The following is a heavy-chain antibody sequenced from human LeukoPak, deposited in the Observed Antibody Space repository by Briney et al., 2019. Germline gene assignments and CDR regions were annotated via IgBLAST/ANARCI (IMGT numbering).Heavy chain of an antibody. Sequence: GGSLRLSCAASGFTFSSSWMHWVRQAPGKGLVWVSRINGDGSSTKYADSVMGRFTISRDNAKNTLYLQMNSLRAEDTAVYYCAKELVVRAGDYFDYWGQGTLVSLSS. CDR3: AKELVVRAGDYFDY. V-gene: IGHV3-74*03. D-gene: IGHD2-2*01. CDR1: GFTFSSSW. CDR2: INGDGSST. J-gene: IGHJ4*02.